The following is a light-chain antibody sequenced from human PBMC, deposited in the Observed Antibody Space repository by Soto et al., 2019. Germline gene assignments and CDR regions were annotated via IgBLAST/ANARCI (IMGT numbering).Light chain of an antibody. CDR1: STDIGRYNY. CDR3: CSYTSSSTLGV. Sequence: QSALTQPASVSGSPGQSITISCTGTSTDIGRYNYVSWYQQHPGKAPKLIIYAVNTRPSGVSNRFSGSKPGNTASLTISGLQAEDEADYYCCSYTSSSTLGVFGGGTKLTVL. V-gene: IGLV2-14*03. J-gene: IGLJ3*02. CDR2: AVN.